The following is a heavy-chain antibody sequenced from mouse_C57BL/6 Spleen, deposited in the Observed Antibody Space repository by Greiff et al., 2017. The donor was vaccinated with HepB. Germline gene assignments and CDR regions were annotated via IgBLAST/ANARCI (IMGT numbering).Heavy chain of an antibody. CDR3: AREGIYYDYDGGFAY. D-gene: IGHD2-4*01. Sequence: QVQLQQSGPELVKPGASVKISCKASGYAFSSSWMNWVKQRPGKGLEWIGRIYPGDGDTNYKWKFKGKATLTADKSSSTAYMQLSSLTSEDSAVYFCAREGIYYDYDGGFAYWGQGTLVTVSA. CDR1: GYAFSSSW. CDR2: IYPGDGDT. J-gene: IGHJ3*01. V-gene: IGHV1-82*01.